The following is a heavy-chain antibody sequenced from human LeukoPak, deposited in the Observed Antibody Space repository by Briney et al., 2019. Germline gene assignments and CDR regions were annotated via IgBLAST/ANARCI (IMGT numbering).Heavy chain of an antibody. V-gene: IGHV1-8*03. CDR2: MNPNSGNT. D-gene: IGHD5-18*01. CDR3: ARRGSSYGSDWFDP. CDR1: GYTFTSYD. J-gene: IGHJ5*02. Sequence: ASVKVSCKASGYTFTSYDINWVRQATGQGLEWMGWMNPNSGNTGYAQKFQGRVTITRNTSISTAYMELSSLRSEDTAVYYCARRGSSYGSDWFDPWGQGTLVTVSS.